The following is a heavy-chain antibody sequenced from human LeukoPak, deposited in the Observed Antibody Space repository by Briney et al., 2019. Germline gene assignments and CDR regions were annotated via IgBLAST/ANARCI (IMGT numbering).Heavy chain of an antibody. CDR2: ISSSSYI. Sequence: GGSLRLSCAASGFTFSSYSMNWVRQAPGKGLEWVSSISSSSYIYYADSVKGRFTISRDNAKNSLYLQMNSLRAEDTAVYYCARGGDIVVVPAAIEHYYGMDVWGQGTTVTVSS. CDR1: GFTFSSYS. CDR3: ARGGDIVVVPAAIEHYYGMDV. V-gene: IGHV3-21*01. D-gene: IGHD2-2*01. J-gene: IGHJ6*02.